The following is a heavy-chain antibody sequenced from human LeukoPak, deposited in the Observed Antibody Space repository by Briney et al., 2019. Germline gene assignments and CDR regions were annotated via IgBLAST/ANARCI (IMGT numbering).Heavy chain of an antibody. D-gene: IGHD6-6*01. V-gene: IGHV3-23*01. CDR1: GLTFNNYA. CDR3: ASPIAARQGYYYYGMDA. Sequence: GGSLRLSCAASGLTFNNYAMTWVRRAPGKGLEWVSFISGSGGSTYYADSVKGRFTISRDNSKNTLYLQMNSLRAEDTAVYYCASPIAARQGYYYYGMDAWGQGTTVTVSS. J-gene: IGHJ6*02. CDR2: ISGSGGST.